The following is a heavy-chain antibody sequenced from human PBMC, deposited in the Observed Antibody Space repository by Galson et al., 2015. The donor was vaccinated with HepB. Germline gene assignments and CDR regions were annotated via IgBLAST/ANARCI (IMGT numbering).Heavy chain of an antibody. Sequence: SVKVSCKASGYTFTSYGISWVRQAPGQGLEWMGGIIPIFGTANYAQKFQGRVTITADESTSTAYMELSSLRSEDTAVYYCARGLVVVPAAIAYYYYYMDVWGKGTTVTVSS. CDR2: IIPIFGTA. V-gene: IGHV1-69*13. CDR1: GYTFTSYG. D-gene: IGHD2-2*01. CDR3: ARGLVVVPAAIAYYYYYMDV. J-gene: IGHJ6*03.